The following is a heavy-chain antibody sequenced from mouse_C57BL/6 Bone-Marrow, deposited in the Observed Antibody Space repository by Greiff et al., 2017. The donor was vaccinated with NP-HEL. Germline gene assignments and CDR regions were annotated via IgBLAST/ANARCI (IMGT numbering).Heavy chain of an antibody. V-gene: IGHV5-17*01. Sequence: EVQGVESGGGLVKPGGSLKLSCAASGFAFSDYGMHWVRQAPEKGLEWVAYISSGSSTIYYADTVKGRFTISRDNAKNTLFLQMTSLRSEDTAMYYCARPDYYSNYEYWYFDVWGTGTTVTVSS. J-gene: IGHJ1*03. CDR2: ISSGSSTI. CDR3: ARPDYYSNYEYWYFDV. CDR1: GFAFSDYG. D-gene: IGHD2-5*01.